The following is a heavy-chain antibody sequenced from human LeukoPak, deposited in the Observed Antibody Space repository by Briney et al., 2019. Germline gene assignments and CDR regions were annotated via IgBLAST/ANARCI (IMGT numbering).Heavy chain of an antibody. CDR3: ARPRRGYYYMDV. J-gene: IGHJ6*03. Sequence: GGSLRLSCAASGFTFSSYSMNWVRQAPGKGLEWVSSISSSSSDIYYADSVKGRFTISRDNAKNSLYLQMNSLRAEDTAVYYCARPRRGYYYMDVWGKGTTVTVSS. V-gene: IGHV3-21*01. CDR2: ISSSSSDI. CDR1: GFTFSSYS.